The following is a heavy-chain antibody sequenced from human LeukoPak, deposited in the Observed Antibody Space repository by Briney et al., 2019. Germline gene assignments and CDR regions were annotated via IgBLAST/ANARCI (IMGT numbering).Heavy chain of an antibody. CDR3: ARAALLWFGEVYYYYMDV. J-gene: IGHJ6*03. CDR1: GGTFGSYA. D-gene: IGHD3-10*01. Sequence: SVKVSCKASGGTFGSYAISWVRQAPGQGLEWMGGIIPIFGTANYAQKFQGRVTITADKSTSTAYMELSSLRSEDTAVYYCARAALLWFGEVYYYYMDVWGKGTTVTVSS. V-gene: IGHV1-69*06. CDR2: IIPIFGTA.